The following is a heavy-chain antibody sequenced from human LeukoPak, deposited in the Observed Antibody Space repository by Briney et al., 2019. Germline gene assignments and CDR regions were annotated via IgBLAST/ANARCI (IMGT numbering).Heavy chain of an antibody. J-gene: IGHJ4*02. CDR1: GFTFDDYA. CDR2: ISWNSGSI. V-gene: IGHV3-9*01. Sequence: PGGSLRLSCAASGFTFDDYAMHWVRQAPGKGLEWVSGISWNSGSIGYADSVEGRFTISRDNAKNSLYLQMNSLRAEDTALYYCAKDYYYDSSGYYQPHFDYWGQGTLVTVSS. D-gene: IGHD3-22*01. CDR3: AKDYYYDSSGYYQPHFDY.